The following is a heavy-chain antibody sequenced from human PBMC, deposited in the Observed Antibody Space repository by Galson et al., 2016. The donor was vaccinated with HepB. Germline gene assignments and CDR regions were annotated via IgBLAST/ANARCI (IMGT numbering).Heavy chain of an antibody. CDR2: IDWDDDK. V-gene: IGHV2-70*04. Sequence: PALVKPTQTLTLTCTFSGFSLTTSGMRVNWIRQPPGKALEWLARIDWDDDKFYSTSLKTRLTISKDTSKNQVVLTMTNMDPVDTATYDFARSTYCGDYVYFGYWGQGTLGTVSS. CDR3: ARSTYCGDYVYFGY. CDR1: GFSLTTSGMR. D-gene: IGHD4-17*01. J-gene: IGHJ4*02.